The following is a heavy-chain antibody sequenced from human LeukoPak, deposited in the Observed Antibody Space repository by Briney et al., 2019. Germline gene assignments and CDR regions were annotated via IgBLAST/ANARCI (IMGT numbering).Heavy chain of an antibody. Sequence: GGSLRLSCAASGFIFSQYSMNWVRQAPGKGLGWVSAIGGRTDTTYYADSVKGRFTISRDNSKNTLFLQMNSLRAEDTAVYYCATEGGPPIERYWGQGTLVTVSS. CDR3: ATEGGPPIERY. D-gene: IGHD2-15*01. CDR2: IGGRTDTT. CDR1: GFIFSQYS. V-gene: IGHV3-23*01. J-gene: IGHJ4*02.